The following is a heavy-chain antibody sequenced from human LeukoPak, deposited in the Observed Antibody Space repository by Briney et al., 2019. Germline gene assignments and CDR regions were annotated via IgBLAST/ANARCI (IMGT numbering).Heavy chain of an antibody. V-gene: IGHV3-74*01. J-gene: IGHJ5*02. CDR3: ARTSSDNWFDP. CDR1: RFIFSSHW. CDR2: INTDGSST. Sequence: GGSLRLSCAASRFIFSSHWMHWARQPPRKALVWVSRINTDGSSTGYADSVKGRFTISRDNAKNTLYLQMNSLRAEDTAVYYCARTSSDNWFDPWGQGTLVTVSS.